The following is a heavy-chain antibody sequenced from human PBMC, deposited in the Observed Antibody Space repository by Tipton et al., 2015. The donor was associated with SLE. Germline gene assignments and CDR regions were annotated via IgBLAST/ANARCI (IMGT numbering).Heavy chain of an antibody. CDR2: ISGSGGST. V-gene: IGHV3-23*01. J-gene: IGHJ4*02. D-gene: IGHD2-21*01. CDR3: AKNSREYCGGDCYFN. Sequence: SLRLSCAASGFTFSSYAMSWVRQAPGKGLEWVSAISGSGGSTYYADSVKGRFTISRDNAKNSLYLQMNSLRAEDTAVYYCAKNSREYCGGDCYFNWGQGTLVTVSS. CDR1: GFTFSSYA.